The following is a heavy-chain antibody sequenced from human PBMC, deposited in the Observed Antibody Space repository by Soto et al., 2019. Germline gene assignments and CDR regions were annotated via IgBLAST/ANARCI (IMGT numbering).Heavy chain of an antibody. J-gene: IGHJ4*02. V-gene: IGHV3-49*03. CDR2: IRSKAYGGTT. Sequence: GGSLRLSCTASGFTFGDYAMSWFRQAPGKGLEWVGFIRSKAYGGTTEYAASVKGRFTISRDDSKSIAYLQMNSLKTEDTAVYYCTRSYSSSWYVGFGYFDYWGQGTLVTVSS. D-gene: IGHD6-13*01. CDR3: TRSYSSSWYVGFGYFDY. CDR1: GFTFGDYA.